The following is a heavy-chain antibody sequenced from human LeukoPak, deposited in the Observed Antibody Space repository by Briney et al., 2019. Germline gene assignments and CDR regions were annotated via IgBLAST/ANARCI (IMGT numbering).Heavy chain of an antibody. D-gene: IGHD4-23*01. V-gene: IGHV1-18*01. CDR2: ISAYNGNT. CDR3: ARDGEEDGGTLPFDY. Sequence: ASVKVSCKASGYTFTSYGISWVRQAPGQGLESMGWISAYNGNTNYAQKLQGRVTMTTDTSTSTAYMELRSLRSDDTAVYYCARDGEEDGGTLPFDYWGQGTLVTVSS. J-gene: IGHJ4*02. CDR1: GYTFTSYG.